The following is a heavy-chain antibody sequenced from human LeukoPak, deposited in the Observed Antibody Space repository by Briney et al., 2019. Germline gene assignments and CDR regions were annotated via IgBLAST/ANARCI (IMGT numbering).Heavy chain of an antibody. CDR2: INHSGNS. CDR1: GVSFSDYY. CDR3: EMFAAIEGDAYDF. D-gene: IGHD1-26*01. Sequence: PSETLSLTCAVYGVSFSDYYCTWHRQPPGQGREWIGGINHSGNSSYKKSLKSLVTISMDTSKNQVSLRWNSVTAADTAVYYCEMFAAIEGDAYDFWGHGTVVTVSS. J-gene: IGHJ3*01. V-gene: IGHV4-34*01.